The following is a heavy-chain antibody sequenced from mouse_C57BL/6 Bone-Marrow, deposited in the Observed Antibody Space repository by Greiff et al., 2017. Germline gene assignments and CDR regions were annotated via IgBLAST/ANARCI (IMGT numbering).Heavy chain of an antibody. V-gene: IGHV5-12*01. J-gene: IGHJ2*01. Sequence: EVQGVESGGGLVQPGGSLKLSCAASGFTFSDYYMYWVRQTPEKRLEWVAYISNGGGSTYYPDTVKGRFTISRDNAKNTLYLQMSRLKSEDTAMYYCARIDYWGQGTTLTVSS. CDR2: ISNGGGST. CDR1: GFTFSDYY. CDR3: ARIDY.